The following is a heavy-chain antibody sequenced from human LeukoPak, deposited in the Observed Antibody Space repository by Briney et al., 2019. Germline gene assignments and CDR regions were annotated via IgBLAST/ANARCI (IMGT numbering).Heavy chain of an antibody. Sequence: PGGSLRLSCAASGFTFSAYAMSWVRQAPGKGLEWVSAISGSGGSTYYADSVKGRFTISRDNSKNTLYLQMNSLRADDTAVYFCAPGSNSYYHFDYWGQGTLVTVSS. CDR1: GFTFSAYA. J-gene: IGHJ4*02. CDR3: APGSNSYYHFDY. CDR2: ISGSGGST. V-gene: IGHV3-23*01. D-gene: IGHD3-22*01.